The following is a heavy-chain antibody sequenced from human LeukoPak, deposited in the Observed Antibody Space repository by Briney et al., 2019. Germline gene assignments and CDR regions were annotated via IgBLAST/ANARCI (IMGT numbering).Heavy chain of an antibody. CDR3: ARVDGGALRY. D-gene: IGHD3-16*01. CDR2: ISSSGSTI. J-gene: IGHJ4*02. Sequence: QTGGSLRLSCAASGFTFSSYEMNWVRQAPGKGLEWVSYISSSGSTIYYADFVKGRFTISRDNAKNSLYLQMNSLRAEDTAVYYCARVDGGALRYWGQGTLVTVSS. V-gene: IGHV3-48*03. CDR1: GFTFSSYE.